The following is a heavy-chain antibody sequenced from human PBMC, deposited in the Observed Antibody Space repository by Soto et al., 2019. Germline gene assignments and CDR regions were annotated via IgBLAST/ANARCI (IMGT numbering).Heavy chain of an antibody. J-gene: IGHJ6*02. CDR3: AREGEGSGWYYYGMDV. Sequence: QVQLVQSGAEVKKPGSSVKVSCKASGGTFSSYAISWVRQAPGQGLEWMGGIIPLFGTANYAQKFQGRVTITADESTSTAYMELSSLRSEDTAVYYCAREGEGSGWYYYGMDVWGQGTTVTVSS. CDR1: GGTFSSYA. D-gene: IGHD6-19*01. V-gene: IGHV1-69*01. CDR2: IIPLFGTA.